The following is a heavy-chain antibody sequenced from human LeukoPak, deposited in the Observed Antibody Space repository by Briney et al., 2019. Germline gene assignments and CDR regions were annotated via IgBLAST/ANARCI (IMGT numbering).Heavy chain of an antibody. V-gene: IGHV7-4-1*02. CDR3: TRDFYNSGSSLLDY. D-gene: IGHD3-10*01. J-gene: IGHJ4*02. CDR2: INTNTGNP. Sequence: ASVKVSCQASGYTFTSYAMNWVRQAPGQGLEWMGWINTNTGNPTYAQGFTGRFVFSLDTSVSTAYLEITSLKAEDTAVYYCTRDFYNSGSSLLDYWGQGTLVTVSS. CDR1: GYTFTSYA.